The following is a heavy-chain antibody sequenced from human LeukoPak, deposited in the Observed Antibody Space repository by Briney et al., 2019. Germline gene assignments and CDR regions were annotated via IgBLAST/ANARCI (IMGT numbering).Heavy chain of an antibody. Sequence: ASVKVSCKASGYTFTGYYMHWVRQAPGQGLEWMGWINPNSGGTNYAQKFQGRVTMTRDTSISTAYMELSRLRSDDTAVYYCNAYSSSPDDVFDIWGQGTMVTVSS. CDR2: INPNSGGT. CDR1: GYTFTGYY. V-gene: IGHV1-2*02. J-gene: IGHJ3*02. CDR3: NAYSSSPDDVFDI. D-gene: IGHD6-6*01.